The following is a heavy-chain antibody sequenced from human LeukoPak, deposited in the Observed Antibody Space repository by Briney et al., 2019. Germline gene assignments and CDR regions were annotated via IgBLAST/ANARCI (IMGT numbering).Heavy chain of an antibody. CDR3: ARDGSALRAYRFGQQDY. Sequence: GGSLRLSCAASGFTVSSNWMHWVRQGPGKGLVWVSRINSDGSGTSYADSVKGRFTISRDNAKNTLYLQMNSLRAEDTAVYYCARDGSALRAYRFGQQDYWGQGTLVTVSS. V-gene: IGHV3-74*01. D-gene: IGHD3-16*01. CDR1: GFTVSSNW. J-gene: IGHJ4*02. CDR2: INSDGSGT.